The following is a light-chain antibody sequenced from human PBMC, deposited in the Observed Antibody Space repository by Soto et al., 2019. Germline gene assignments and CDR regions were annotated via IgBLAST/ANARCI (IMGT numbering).Light chain of an antibody. V-gene: IGKV3-20*01. CDR1: QSVSSSY. Sequence: VLTQSPGTLSLSPGERATLSCRASQSVSSSYLAWYQHKPGQAPRLLLYGASSRASGIPDRFSGSESGTDFTLTISRLEPEDFAVYYCQLYRTFGPGTKVDIK. CDR2: GAS. CDR3: QLYRT. J-gene: IGKJ3*01.